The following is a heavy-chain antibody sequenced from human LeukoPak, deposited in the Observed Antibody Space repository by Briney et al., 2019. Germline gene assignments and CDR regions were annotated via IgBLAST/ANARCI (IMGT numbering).Heavy chain of an antibody. J-gene: IGHJ4*02. CDR1: GGSITSSNW. Sequence: SETLSLTCTVSGGSITSSNWWNWVRQPPGKGLEWIGEIFHSGSTNYNPSLQSRVTISVDKSKNQFSLQLSSVTPEDTAVYYCARDHFYGFDYWGRGALVTVSS. CDR2: IFHSGST. D-gene: IGHD2/OR15-2a*01. CDR3: ARDHFYGFDY. V-gene: IGHV4-4*02.